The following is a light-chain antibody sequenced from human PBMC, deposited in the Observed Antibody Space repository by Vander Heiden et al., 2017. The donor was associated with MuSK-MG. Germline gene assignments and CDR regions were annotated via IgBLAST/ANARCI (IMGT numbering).Light chain of an antibody. CDR3: ATWDDSLNGPV. Sequence: QSVLTQPPSASGTPGQSVTISCSGSRSNIGTNTVNWYQQFPGTAPKLLIYRNNQRPSGVPDRFSGSRSGTSASLAISGLQSEDEADYYCATWDDSLNGPVFGGGTKLTVL. V-gene: IGLV1-44*01. J-gene: IGLJ2*01. CDR1: RSNIGTNT. CDR2: RNN.